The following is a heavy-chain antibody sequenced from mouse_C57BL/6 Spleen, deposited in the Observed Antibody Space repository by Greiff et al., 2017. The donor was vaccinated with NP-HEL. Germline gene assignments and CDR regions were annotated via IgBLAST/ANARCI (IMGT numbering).Heavy chain of an antibody. CDR2: IDPSDSYT. Sequence: QVQLKQPGAELVMPGASVKLSCKASGYTFTSYWMHWVKQRPGQGLEWIGEIDPSDSYTNYNQKFKGKSTLTVDKSSSTAYMQLSSLTSEDSAVYYCARFYYYGSRGYFDVWGTGTTVTVSS. J-gene: IGHJ1*03. D-gene: IGHD1-1*01. CDR1: GYTFTSYW. CDR3: ARFYYYGSRGYFDV. V-gene: IGHV1-69*01.